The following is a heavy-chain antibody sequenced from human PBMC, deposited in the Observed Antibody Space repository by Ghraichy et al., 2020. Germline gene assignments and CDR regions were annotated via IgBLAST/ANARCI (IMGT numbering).Heavy chain of an antibody. D-gene: IGHD3-16*01. J-gene: IGHJ4*02. Sequence: GESLNISFAASGFTFSSYSMNWVRQAPGKGLEWVSSISSSSSYIYYADSVKGRFTISRDNAKNSLYLQMNSLRAEDTAVYYCARNELGDLRLYYFDYWGQGTLVTVSS. CDR2: ISSSSSYI. V-gene: IGHV3-21*01. CDR3: ARNELGDLRLYYFDY. CDR1: GFTFSSYS.